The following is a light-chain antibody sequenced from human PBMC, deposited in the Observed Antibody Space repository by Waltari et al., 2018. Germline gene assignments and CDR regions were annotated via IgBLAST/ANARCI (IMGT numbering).Light chain of an antibody. CDR2: AAS. V-gene: IGKV1-39*01. J-gene: IGKJ2*01. CDR3: QQSYTTPYT. Sequence: DIQMTQSPSSLSVSVGDRVTITCRASQLVDNFLNWYQQKPGQGPSLLSYAASSLQSGVPPRFSGRGSVTDFTLTISSLQPEDCATYYCQQSYTTPYTFGQGTRLDIK. CDR1: QLVDNF.